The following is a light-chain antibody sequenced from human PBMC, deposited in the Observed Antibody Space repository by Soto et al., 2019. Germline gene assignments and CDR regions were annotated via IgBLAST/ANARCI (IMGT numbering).Light chain of an antibody. CDR3: LQDINYPWT. V-gene: IGKV1-5*02. J-gene: IGKJ1*01. Sequence: IQTTLSPSSLSASEGDRVTIICRASQSVSTRLAWYQQKPGKAPKVLIYDASSWAGGVPSRFTGSGSGTEFTLTINSLQPDDSATYYCLQDINYPWTFGQGTKVDIK. CDR2: DAS. CDR1: QSVSTR.